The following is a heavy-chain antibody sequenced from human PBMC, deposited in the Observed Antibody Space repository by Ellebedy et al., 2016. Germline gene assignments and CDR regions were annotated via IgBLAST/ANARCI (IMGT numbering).Heavy chain of an antibody. J-gene: IGHJ5*02. V-gene: IGHV4-39*01. CDR3: ARHSSKQQLAVLPLGYNWFDP. CDR1: GGSISSSSSY. D-gene: IGHD6-13*01. Sequence: SETLSLTCTVSGGSISSSSSYWGWIRQPPGKGLEWIGSIYYSGSTYYNPSLKSRVTISVDTSKNQFSLKLSSVTAADTAVYYCARHSSKQQLAVLPLGYNWFDPWGQGTLVTVSS. CDR2: IYYSGST.